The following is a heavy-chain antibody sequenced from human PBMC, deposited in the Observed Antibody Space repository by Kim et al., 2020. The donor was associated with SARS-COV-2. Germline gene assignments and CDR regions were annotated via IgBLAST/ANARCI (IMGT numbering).Heavy chain of an antibody. D-gene: IGHD3-16*01. CDR1: GGSISSLSW. V-gene: IGHV4-4*02. CDR2: ISHRGSP. Sequence: PSETLSLTCAVSGGSISSLSWWSWVRQAPGKWLEWIGEISHRGSPNYHPSLKSRMTISIDSSKNHFSLKLTSVTAADTAIYFCAGFSADMMSMMWGRGGWFDPWGQGTLVTVSS. CDR3: AGFSADMMSMMWGRGGWFDP. J-gene: IGHJ5*02.